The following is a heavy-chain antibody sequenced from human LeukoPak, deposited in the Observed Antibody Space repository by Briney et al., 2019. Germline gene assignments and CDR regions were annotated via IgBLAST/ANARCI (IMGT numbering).Heavy chain of an antibody. CDR3: ARDSGYCSGGSCYSGIGY. V-gene: IGHV1-69*13. Sequence: SVKVSCKASGGTFISYAISWVRQAPGQGLEWMGGIIPIFGTANYAQKFQGRVTITADESTSTAYMELSSLRSEDTAVYYCARDSGYCSGGSCYSGIGYWGQGTLVTVSS. D-gene: IGHD2-15*01. CDR1: GGTFISYA. CDR2: IIPIFGTA. J-gene: IGHJ4*02.